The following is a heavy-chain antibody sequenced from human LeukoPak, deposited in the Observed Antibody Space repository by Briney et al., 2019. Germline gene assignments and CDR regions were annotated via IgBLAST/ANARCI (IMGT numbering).Heavy chain of an antibody. Sequence: ASVKLSCKASGYTFTGYYMHWVRQAPGQGLEWMGWINPNSGGTDYAQKFQGRVTMTRDTSISTAYMELSRLRSDDPAVYYCARVVSSSWPHYYYYYYMDVWGKGTTVTVSS. CDR2: INPNSGGT. CDR3: ARVVSSSWPHYYYYYYMDV. CDR1: GYTFTGYY. V-gene: IGHV1-2*02. J-gene: IGHJ6*03. D-gene: IGHD6-13*01.